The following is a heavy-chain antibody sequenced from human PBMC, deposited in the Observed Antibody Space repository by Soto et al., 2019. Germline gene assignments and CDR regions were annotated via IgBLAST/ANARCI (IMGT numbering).Heavy chain of an antibody. V-gene: IGHV3-23*01. J-gene: IGHJ5*02. CDR1: GFTFHNYA. D-gene: IGHD6-19*01. CDR3: GKGQASIAVDWFDP. CDR2: ISGSGVST. Sequence: EVQLLESGGGLVQPGGSLRLSCAASGFTFHNYAMSWVRQAPGKGLEWVSAISGSGVSTHYADSVKGRFTISRDNSKNTLYLQMNSLRAEDTAVYYCGKGQASIAVDWFDPWGQGTLVTVSS.